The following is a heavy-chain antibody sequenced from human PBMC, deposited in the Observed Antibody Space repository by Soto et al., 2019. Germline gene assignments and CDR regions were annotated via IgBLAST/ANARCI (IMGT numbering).Heavy chain of an antibody. D-gene: IGHD3-22*01. CDR1: GFTFSRYT. J-gene: IGHJ4*02. CDR3: ARVFYHSGGNYYDY. Sequence: PGGSLRLSCAASGFTFSRYTMHWVRQAPEKGLEYVSSITNTGGSTYHADSVKGRFTISRDNSKNTLYLQMGSLRAEDTAVYYCARVFYHSGGNYYDYWGQGALVTVSS. CDR2: ITNTGGST. V-gene: IGHV3-64*02.